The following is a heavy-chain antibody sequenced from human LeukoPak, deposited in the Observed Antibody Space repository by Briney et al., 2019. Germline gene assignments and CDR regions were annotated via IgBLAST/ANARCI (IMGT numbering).Heavy chain of an antibody. CDR3: AKGSSAGRPYYFDY. V-gene: IGHV3-21*04. CDR2: ISHTSEYT. Sequence: GGSLRLSCAVSGFTFSSYSMNWVRQAPGKGLEWVSAISHTSEYTYHADSVKGRFTISRDNSKNTLYLQMNSLRAEDTAMYYCAKGSSAGRPYYFDYWGQGTLVTVSS. J-gene: IGHJ4*02. D-gene: IGHD3-10*01. CDR1: GFTFSSYS.